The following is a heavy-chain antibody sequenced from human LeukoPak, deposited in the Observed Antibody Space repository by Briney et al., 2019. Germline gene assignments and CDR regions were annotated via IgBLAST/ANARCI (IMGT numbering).Heavy chain of an antibody. CDR1: GASIASHSW. D-gene: IGHD1-14*01. J-gene: IGHJ4*01. CDR3: AYNRNFALDN. Sequence: SETLSLTCAVSGASIASHSWWSWVRQPPGKGLEWIGEVYHSGGANYKPSLKSRVTISVDTSRNHFSLKLTSVTAADTAVYFCAYNRNFALDNWGQGTLVTVSS. V-gene: IGHV4/OR15-8*01. CDR2: VYHSGGA.